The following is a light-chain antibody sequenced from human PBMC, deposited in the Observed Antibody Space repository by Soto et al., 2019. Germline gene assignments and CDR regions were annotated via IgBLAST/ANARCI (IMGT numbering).Light chain of an antibody. J-gene: IGLJ3*02. Sequence: QSVLTQPPSASGTPGQRVTISCSGSNSNIGSNPVHWYQKVPETAPKLLIYRNEEQPSGVPDRFSGSKSGTSASLAISGLRAEDEADYYCATWDDSFRGLFGGGTKVTVL. CDR2: RNE. CDR3: ATWDDSFRGL. V-gene: IGLV1-47*01. CDR1: NSNIGSNP.